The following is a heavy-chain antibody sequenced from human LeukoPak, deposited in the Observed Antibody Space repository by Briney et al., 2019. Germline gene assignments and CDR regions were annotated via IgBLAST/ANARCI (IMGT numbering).Heavy chain of an antibody. CDR1: GFSFSSYA. Sequence: PGGSLRLSCAASGFSFSSYAMSWVRQAPGKGLAWVSGISGSGGSTYYADSVKGRFTISRDNSKNTLYLQMASLRAEDTAVYYCAKVPDSSGYFNNYYMDVWGKGTTVTVSS. CDR3: AKVPDSSGYFNNYYMDV. J-gene: IGHJ6*03. CDR2: ISGSGGST. V-gene: IGHV3-23*01. D-gene: IGHD3-22*01.